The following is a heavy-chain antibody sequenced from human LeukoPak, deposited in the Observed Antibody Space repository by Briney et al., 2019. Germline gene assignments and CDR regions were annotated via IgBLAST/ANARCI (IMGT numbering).Heavy chain of an antibody. Sequence: GGSLRLSCAASGFTFSSYAMSWVRQAPGKGLEWVSAISGSGGSAYYTDSVKGRFTISRDNSENTLYLQMNSLRAEDTAVYYCARGPITMVRGPPDYWGQGTLVTVSS. CDR1: GFTFSSYA. J-gene: IGHJ4*02. CDR2: ISGSGGSA. V-gene: IGHV3-23*01. CDR3: ARGPITMVRGPPDY. D-gene: IGHD3-10*01.